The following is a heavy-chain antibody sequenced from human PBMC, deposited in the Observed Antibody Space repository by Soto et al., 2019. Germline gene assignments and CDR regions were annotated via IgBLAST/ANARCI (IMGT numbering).Heavy chain of an antibody. Sequence: SETLSLTCTVSGASITGYYWSWIRQPPGEGLEWIGYIYNSGSTNYNPTNYNPSLQSRVTISIDTSKNQFSLNLKSVTAADTAVYYCAREKQERNDYAMDVWGQGTTVTVSS. CDR1: GASITGYY. CDR3: AREKQERNDYAMDV. J-gene: IGHJ6*02. V-gene: IGHV4-59*01. CDR2: IYNSGSTNYNPT. D-gene: IGHD1-1*01.